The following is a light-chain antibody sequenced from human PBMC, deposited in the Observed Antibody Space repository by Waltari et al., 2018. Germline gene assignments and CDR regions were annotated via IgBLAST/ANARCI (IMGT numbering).Light chain of an antibody. CDR2: GAS. V-gene: IGKV3-20*01. Sequence: EILLTQSRGSPSSSPGERVTLSCRASQSVSRALAWYQQKPGSAPRLLIFGASNRATGIPDRFSGSGSETDFSLTISRLEPEDFAVYYCQHYVRLPATFGRGTKVEIK. J-gene: IGKJ1*01. CDR3: QHYVRLPAT. CDR1: QSVSRA.